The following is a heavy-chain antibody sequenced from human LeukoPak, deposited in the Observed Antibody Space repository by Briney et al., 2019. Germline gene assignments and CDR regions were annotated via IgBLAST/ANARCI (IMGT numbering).Heavy chain of an antibody. CDR3: ARDPGYCSGGSSYSSHYYYYMDV. Sequence: GGSLRLSCAASGFTFSSYAMHWVRQAPGKGLEWVAVISYDGSNKYYADSVKGRFTISRDNSKNTLYLQMNSLRAEDTAVYYCARDPGYCSGGSSYSSHYYYYMDVWGKGTTVTVSS. V-gene: IGHV3-30*04. D-gene: IGHD2-15*01. J-gene: IGHJ6*03. CDR1: GFTFSSYA. CDR2: ISYDGSNK.